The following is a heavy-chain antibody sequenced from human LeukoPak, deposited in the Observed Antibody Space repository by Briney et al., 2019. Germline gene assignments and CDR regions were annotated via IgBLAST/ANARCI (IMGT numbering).Heavy chain of an antibody. V-gene: IGHV3-23*01. J-gene: IGHJ4*02. CDR1: GFTFSSYA. CDR3: ATVDNQDGDPYDY. D-gene: IGHD4-17*01. Sequence: GGSLRLSCAASGFTFSSYAMNWVLQAPGKGLEWVSAISGNGGSTYYADSVKGRFTISRDNSKNTLYLQMNSLRAEDTAVYYCATVDNQDGDPYDYWGQGTLVTVSS. CDR2: ISGNGGST.